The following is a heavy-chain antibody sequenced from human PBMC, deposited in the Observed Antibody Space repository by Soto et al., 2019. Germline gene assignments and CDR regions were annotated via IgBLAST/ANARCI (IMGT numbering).Heavy chain of an antibody. CDR2: IFYSGST. Sequence: SETLSLTCTVSGGSISSYYWSWIRQPPGKGLEWIGYIFYSGSTNYNPSLKSRVTISVDTSKNQFSLRLSSVTAADTAVYYCAGSGYYHNSGMDVWGQGTTVTVSS. CDR1: GGSISSYY. D-gene: IGHD3-22*01. J-gene: IGHJ6*02. CDR3: AGSGYYHNSGMDV. V-gene: IGHV4-59*12.